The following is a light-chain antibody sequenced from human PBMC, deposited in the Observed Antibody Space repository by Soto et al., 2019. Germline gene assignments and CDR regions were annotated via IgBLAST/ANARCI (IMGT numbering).Light chain of an antibody. Sequence: EIVMTQSPATLSVSPGERVTVSCRASQSVSSNLAWYQQKPGQAPRLLIYGASTRATGIPARFSGSGSGTEFPLTISSLLSEDFAVYYCQQYNNWPPLTFGGGTKVEIK. V-gene: IGKV3-15*01. J-gene: IGKJ4*01. CDR3: QQYNNWPPLT. CDR2: GAS. CDR1: QSVSSN.